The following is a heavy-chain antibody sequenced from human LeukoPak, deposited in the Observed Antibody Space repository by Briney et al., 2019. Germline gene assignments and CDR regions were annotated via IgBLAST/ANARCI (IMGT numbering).Heavy chain of an antibody. V-gene: IGHV1-24*01. CDR3: AKCAFGGFQVFDI. CDR2: FDPEDGET. D-gene: IGHD4-23*01. Sequence: ASVKVSCKASGYSFTASYIHWVRQAPGKGLEWMGGFDPEDGETIYAQKFQGRVTMTEDTSTDTAYMELSSLRSEDTAVYYCAKCAFGGFQVFDIWGQGTMVTVSS. J-gene: IGHJ3*02. CDR1: GYSFTASY.